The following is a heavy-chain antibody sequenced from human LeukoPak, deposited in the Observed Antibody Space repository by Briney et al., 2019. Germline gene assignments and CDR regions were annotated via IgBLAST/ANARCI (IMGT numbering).Heavy chain of an antibody. V-gene: IGHV4-39*01. D-gene: IGHD3-16*01. J-gene: IGHJ4*02. CDR2: IYYSGST. Sequence: SETLSLTCTVSGGSLSSSSYYWGWIRQPPGKGLEWIGSIYYSGSTYYNPSLKSRVTISVDTSKNQFSLKLSSVTAADTAVYYCARRGWGPGYFDYWGQGTLVTVSS. CDR3: ARRGWGPGYFDY. CDR1: GGSLSSSSYY.